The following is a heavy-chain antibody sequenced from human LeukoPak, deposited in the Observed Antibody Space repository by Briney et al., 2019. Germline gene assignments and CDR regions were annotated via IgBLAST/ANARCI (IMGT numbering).Heavy chain of an antibody. Sequence: GGSLRLSCTASGFTFGDYAMSWVRQAPGKGLEWVGFIRSKAYGGTTEYAASVKGRFTISRDDSKSIAYLQMNSLKTEDTAVYYCTRKRELGGGSYSSYGRDAWGQGTTVTVSS. J-gene: IGHJ6*02. CDR3: TRKRELGGGSYSSYGRDA. V-gene: IGHV3-49*04. D-gene: IGHD1-7*01. CDR2: IRSKAYGGTT. CDR1: GFTFGDYA.